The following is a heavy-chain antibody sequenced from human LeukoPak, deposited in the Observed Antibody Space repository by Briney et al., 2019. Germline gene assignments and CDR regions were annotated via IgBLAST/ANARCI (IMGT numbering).Heavy chain of an antibody. V-gene: IGHV3-21*01. CDR1: GFTFSSYS. CDR2: ISSRSSYI. CDR3: ARDSSSAAFDI. Sequence: GGSLRLSCAASGFTFSSYSMNWVRQAPGKGLEWVSSISSRSSYIYYPDSVKGRFTISRDNAKNSLYLQMNGLRADDTAVYYCARDSSSAAFDIWGQGTMVTVSS. J-gene: IGHJ3*02. D-gene: IGHD6-6*01.